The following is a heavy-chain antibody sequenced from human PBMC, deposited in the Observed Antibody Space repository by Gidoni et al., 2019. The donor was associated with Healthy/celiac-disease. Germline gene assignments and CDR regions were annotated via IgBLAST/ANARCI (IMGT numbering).Heavy chain of an antibody. Sequence: QVQLVEYGGGVVQPARSLRPSCAASGFTFRSYAMHWVRQAPGKGLEWVAVISYDGSNKYYADSVKGRFTISRDNSKNTLYLQMNSLRAEDTAVYYCAREAYCGGDCYTGWFDPWGQGTLVTVSS. D-gene: IGHD2-21*02. CDR2: ISYDGSNK. V-gene: IGHV3-30-3*01. CDR3: AREAYCGGDCYTGWFDP. CDR1: GFTFRSYA. J-gene: IGHJ5*02.